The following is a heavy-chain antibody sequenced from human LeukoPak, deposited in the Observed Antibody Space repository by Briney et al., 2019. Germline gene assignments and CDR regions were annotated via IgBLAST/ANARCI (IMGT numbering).Heavy chain of an antibody. D-gene: IGHD3-3*01. V-gene: IGHV6-1*01. CDR1: GDSVSSNTAA. J-gene: IGHJ3*02. CDR3: ARVLQPQIFGVVTGAFDI. CDR2: TYYRSKWYN. Sequence: SQTLSLTCAISGDSVSSNTAAWNWIRQSPSRGLEWLGRTYYRSKWYNDYAVSVKSRITINPDTSKNQFSLQLNSVTPEDTAVYYCARVLQPQIFGVVTGAFDIWGQGTMVTVSS.